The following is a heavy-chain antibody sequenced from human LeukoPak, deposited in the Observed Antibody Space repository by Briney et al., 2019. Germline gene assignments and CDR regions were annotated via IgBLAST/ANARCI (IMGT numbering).Heavy chain of an antibody. CDR2: IKQDGSEK. CDR1: GFTFSSYS. D-gene: IGHD6-6*01. V-gene: IGHV3-7*01. Sequence: GGSLRLSCAASGFTFSSYSMNWVRQAPGKGLEWVANIKQDGSEKYYVDSVKGRFTISRDNAKNSLYLQMNSLRAEDTAVYYCARDRGQLAPTDCWGQGTLVTVSS. CDR3: ARDRGQLAPTDC. J-gene: IGHJ4*02.